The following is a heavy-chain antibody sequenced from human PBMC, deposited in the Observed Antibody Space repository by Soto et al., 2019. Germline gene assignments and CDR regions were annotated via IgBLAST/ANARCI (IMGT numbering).Heavy chain of an antibody. D-gene: IGHD3-3*01. CDR3: AHRVLRTVFGLVTTTAIYFDF. CDR1: GFSLTTSGVG. CDR2: IYWDDDK. J-gene: IGHJ4*02. Sequence: QITLNESGPTQVKPRQTLTLTCTFSGFSLTTSGVGVGWSRQSPGKAPEGLALIYWDDDKRYSPSLKSRLTITKDTSKNQVVLTMADLDPADTATYYCAHRVLRTVFGLVTTTAIYFDFWGQGTPVAVSS. V-gene: IGHV2-5*02.